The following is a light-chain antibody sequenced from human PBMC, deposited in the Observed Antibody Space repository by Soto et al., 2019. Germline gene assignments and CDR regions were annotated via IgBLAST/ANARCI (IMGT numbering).Light chain of an antibody. Sequence: DIHMTQFPSSLSASVGDRVTITCRASQGIDRYFAWYQQRPGKVPQVLIYDTYSVQSAVPSRFSVSGSGTEFTLTISSLQPEDVGTYYRQNLYDVAFSFGPGTKVDIK. CDR2: DTY. CDR3: QNLYDVAFS. CDR1: QGIDRY. V-gene: IGKV1-27*01. J-gene: IGKJ3*01.